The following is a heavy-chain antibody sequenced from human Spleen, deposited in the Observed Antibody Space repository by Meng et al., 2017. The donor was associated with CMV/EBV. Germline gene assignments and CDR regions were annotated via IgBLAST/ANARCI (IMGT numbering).Heavy chain of an antibody. D-gene: IGHD6-13*01. V-gene: IGHV3-15*01. CDR2: VKSKADGGTR. CDR1: GFSFSDDW. Sequence: SLRLFCSGSGFSFSDDWMSWVRQGPGKGLEWVGRVKSKADGGTRNYAAPVKGRFTISRDDSKKTLYLQMNSLKTEDTAVYYCTTSLVFWSQGTLVTVSS. CDR3: TTSLVF. J-gene: IGHJ4*02.